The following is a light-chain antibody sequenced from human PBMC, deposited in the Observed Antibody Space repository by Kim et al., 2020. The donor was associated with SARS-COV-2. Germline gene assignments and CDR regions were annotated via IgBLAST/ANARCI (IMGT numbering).Light chain of an antibody. CDR1: SSDVGAYNY. Sequence: SYPIPCTATSSDVGAYNYVSWYQQHPDKAPKLMIYDITNRPSGVSNRFSGSKSGNTASLTISGLQAEDEADYYCSSYTTSSTLVAFGGGTQLTVL. J-gene: IGLJ2*01. CDR3: SSYTTSSTLVA. V-gene: IGLV2-14*03. CDR2: DIT.